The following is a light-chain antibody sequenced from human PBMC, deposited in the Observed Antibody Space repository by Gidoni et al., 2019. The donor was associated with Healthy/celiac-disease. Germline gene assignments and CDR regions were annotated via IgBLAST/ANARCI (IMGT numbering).Light chain of an antibody. CDR2: AAS. CDR1: QSISSY. J-gene: IGKJ3*01. CDR3: QQSYSTPIT. Sequence: DIQMTQSPSSLSASVGDRVPITCRASQSISSYLNWYQQKPGKAPKLLIYAASSLQSGVPSRFSGSGSGTDFTLNISSLQPEDFATYYCQQSYSTPITFGPGTKVDIK. V-gene: IGKV1-39*01.